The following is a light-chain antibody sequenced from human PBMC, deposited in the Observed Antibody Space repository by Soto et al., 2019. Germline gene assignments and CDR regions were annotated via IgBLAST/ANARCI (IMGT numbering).Light chain of an antibody. V-gene: IGLV2-23*01. CDR1: SSDVGGYNL. CDR3: CSYAGSSTLL. Sequence: QSALTQPASVSGSPGQSITISCTGTSSDVGGYNLVSWYRQHPGKTPKLMIYEGSKRPSGVSNRFSGSKSGNTASLTISGLQAEDEADYYCCSYAGSSTLLFGGGTKLTVL. J-gene: IGLJ2*01. CDR2: EGS.